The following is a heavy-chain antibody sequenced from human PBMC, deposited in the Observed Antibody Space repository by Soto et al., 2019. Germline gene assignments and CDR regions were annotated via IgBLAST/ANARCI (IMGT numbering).Heavy chain of an antibody. CDR1: GGSISSYY. CDR2: IYYSGSI. J-gene: IGHJ4*02. CDR3: GRVGEGYYDSSGYSSFDY. V-gene: IGHV4-59*01. D-gene: IGHD3-22*01. Sequence: SETLSLTCTVSGGSISSYYWSWIRQPPGKGLEWIGYIYYSGSINYNPSLKSRVTISVDTSKNQFSLKLSSVTAADTAVFYCGRVGEGYYDSSGYSSFDYWGQGTLVTVSS.